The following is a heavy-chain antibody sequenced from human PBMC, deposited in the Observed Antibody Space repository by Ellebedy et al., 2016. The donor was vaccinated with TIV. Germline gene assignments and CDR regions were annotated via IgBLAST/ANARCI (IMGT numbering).Heavy chain of an antibody. D-gene: IGHD6-19*01. CDR2: IDPTDSYT. CDR1: GYSFTNYW. V-gene: IGHV5-10-1*01. CDR3: TRRTSSGYDY. J-gene: IGHJ4*02. Sequence: GESLKISCKGSGYSFTNYWISWVRQMPGKGLEWMGKIDPTDSYTNYSPSFQGHVTISADKSISTAYLQWSGLKASDTAMHYCTRRTSSGYDYWGQGTLVTVSS.